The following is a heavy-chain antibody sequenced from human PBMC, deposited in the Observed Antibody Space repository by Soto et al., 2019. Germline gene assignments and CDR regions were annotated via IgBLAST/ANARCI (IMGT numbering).Heavy chain of an antibody. CDR2: ISSDGSNK. Sequence: QVQLVESGGGVVQPGRSLRLSCAASGFTFSSYGMHWVRQAPGKGLEWVPVISSDGSNKYYADSVKGRFTISRDNSKNTLYLQMNSLRAEDTAVYYCVGGYYFGDYWGQGTLVTVSS. D-gene: IGHD3-22*01. CDR1: GFTFSSYG. V-gene: IGHV3-30*03. J-gene: IGHJ4*02. CDR3: VGGYYFGDY.